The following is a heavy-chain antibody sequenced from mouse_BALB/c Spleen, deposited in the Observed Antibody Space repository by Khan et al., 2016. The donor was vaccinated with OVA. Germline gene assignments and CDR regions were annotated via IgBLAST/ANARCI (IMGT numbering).Heavy chain of an antibody. J-gene: IGHJ4*01. Sequence: QVQLKESGPGLVQPSQSLSITCTVSGFSLTSYGVHWVRQSPGKGLEWLGVIWSGGSKDYNAAFISRLSISKDNSKSQVFFKMNSLQANDTAVYYCARDYYSMDYWGQGTSVTVSS. CDR1: GFSLTSYG. V-gene: IGHV2-2*02. CDR3: ARDYYSMDY. CDR2: IWSGGSK.